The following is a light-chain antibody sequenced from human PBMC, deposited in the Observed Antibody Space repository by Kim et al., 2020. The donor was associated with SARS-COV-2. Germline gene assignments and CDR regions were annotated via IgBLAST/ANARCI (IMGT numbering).Light chain of an antibody. CDR3: QQYDSSPRT. V-gene: IGKV3-20*01. CDR2: GAS. Sequence: EIVLTQSPGTLSLSPGEGATLSCRASQSVTSYLAWYQQKPGQAPRLLIYGASSRATGIPDRFSGSGSGTDFTLTISRLEPEDFAVYYCQQYDSSPRTFGQGTKVDIK. CDR1: QSVTSY. J-gene: IGKJ1*01.